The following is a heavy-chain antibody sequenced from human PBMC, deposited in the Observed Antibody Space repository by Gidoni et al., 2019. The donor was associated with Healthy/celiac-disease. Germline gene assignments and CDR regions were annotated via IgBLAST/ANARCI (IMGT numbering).Heavy chain of an antibody. CDR3: ARLGRIAVAGTVDY. CDR2: IYYSGST. D-gene: IGHD6-19*01. V-gene: IGHV4-39*01. Sequence: QLQLQESGPGLVKPSETLSLTCTVSGGSISSSSYYWGWIRQPPGKGLEWIGSIYYSGSTYYNPSLKSRVTISVDTSKNQFSLKLSSVTAADTAVYYCARLGRIAVAGTVDYWGQGTLVTVSS. CDR1: GGSISSSSYY. J-gene: IGHJ4*02.